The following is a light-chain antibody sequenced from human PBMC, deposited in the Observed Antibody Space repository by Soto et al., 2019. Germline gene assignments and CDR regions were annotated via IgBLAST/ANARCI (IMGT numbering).Light chain of an antibody. CDR2: EVS. CDR1: GSDVGGYNY. J-gene: IGLJ2*01. CDR3: SSYAGSNNLG. Sequence: QSVLTQPPSASGSPGQSVTISCTGTGSDVGGYNYVSWYQQHPGKAPKLMIYEVSKRPSGVPDRFSGSKSGNTASLTVSGLQAEDEADYYCSSYAGSNNLGFGGGTKLTVL. V-gene: IGLV2-8*01.